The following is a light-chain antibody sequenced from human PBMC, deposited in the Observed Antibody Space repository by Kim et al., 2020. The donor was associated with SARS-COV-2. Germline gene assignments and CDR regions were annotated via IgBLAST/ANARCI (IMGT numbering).Light chain of an antibody. CDR1: QDVSGA. J-gene: IGKJ5*01. CDR3: QEFNNYVG. Sequence: SGSGGYRVTITCRARQDVSGALAWYQQKGGLPPKHLVYDASTLESGVPSRFSGSGGGTDFTVTIGGLQPEDFATYDCQEFNNYVGFGQGTRLEI. CDR2: DAS. V-gene: IGKV1D-13*01.